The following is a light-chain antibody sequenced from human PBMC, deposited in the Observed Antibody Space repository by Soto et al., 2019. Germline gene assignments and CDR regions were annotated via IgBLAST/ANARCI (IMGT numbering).Light chain of an antibody. CDR2: RNN. V-gene: IGLV1-47*01. CDR1: SSNIGSNY. CDR3: AAWDDSLSGVA. Sequence: QSVLTQPPSASGTPGQRVTISCSGSSSNIGSNYVYWYQQLPGTAPKLLIYRNNQRPSGVPDRFSGSKSGTSASLAISGLRSEDEADHYCAAWDDSLSGVAFGGGTKLTVL. J-gene: IGLJ2*01.